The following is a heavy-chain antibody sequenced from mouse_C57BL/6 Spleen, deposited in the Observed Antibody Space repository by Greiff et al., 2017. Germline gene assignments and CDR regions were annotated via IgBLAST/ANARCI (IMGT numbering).Heavy chain of an antibody. V-gene: IGHV1-47*01. J-gene: IGHJ1*03. D-gene: IGHD2-4*01. CDR3: ARGHYDYAHFDV. Sequence: VQLQESGAELVKPGASVKMSCKASGYTFTTYPIEWMKQNHGQSLEWIGNFHPYNDDTKYNEKFKGKATLTVEKSSSTVYLELSRLTSDDSAVYYCARGHYDYAHFDVWGTGTTVTVSS. CDR1: GYTFTTYP. CDR2: FHPYNDDT.